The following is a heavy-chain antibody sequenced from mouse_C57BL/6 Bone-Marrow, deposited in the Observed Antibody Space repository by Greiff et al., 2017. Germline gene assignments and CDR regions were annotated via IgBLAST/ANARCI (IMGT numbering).Heavy chain of an antibody. V-gene: IGHV1-81*01. CDR3: ARGGLKRAMDY. Sequence: QVQLQQSGAELARPGASVKLSCKASGYTFTSYGISWVKQRTGQGLEWIGAIYPRSGNTYYNEKFKGKATLTADKSSSTAYMELRSLTSEDSAVYFCARGGLKRAMDYWGQGTSVTVSS. J-gene: IGHJ4*01. CDR2: IYPRSGNT. CDR1: GYTFTSYG. D-gene: IGHD3-1*01.